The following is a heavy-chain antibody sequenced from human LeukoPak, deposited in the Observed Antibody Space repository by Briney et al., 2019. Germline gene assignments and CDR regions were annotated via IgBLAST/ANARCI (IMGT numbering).Heavy chain of an antibody. CDR2: IYYSGST. CDR3: ARESLEYYYDSSGYSSSFDY. Sequence: PSETLSLTCTVSGGSISSGDYYWSWIRQPPGKGLEWIGYIYYSGSTYYNPSLKSRVTISVDTSKNQFSLKLSSVTAADTAVYYCARESLEYYYDSSGYSSSFDYWGQGTLVTVSS. CDR1: GGSISSGDYY. V-gene: IGHV4-30-4*01. D-gene: IGHD3-22*01. J-gene: IGHJ4*02.